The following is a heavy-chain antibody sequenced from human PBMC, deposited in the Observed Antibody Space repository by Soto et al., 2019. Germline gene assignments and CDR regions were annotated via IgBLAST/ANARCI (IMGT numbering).Heavy chain of an antibody. Sequence: EVQLVESGGVVVQPGGSLRLSCAASGFTFDDYAMHWVRQAPGKGLEWVSLISWDGGSTYYADSVKGRFTISRDNSKNSLYLQMNSLRAEDTALYYCAKDRPYYDFWSGYSTYYYYGMDVWGQGTTVTVSS. V-gene: IGHV3-43D*04. J-gene: IGHJ6*02. CDR2: ISWDGGST. D-gene: IGHD3-3*01. CDR3: AKDRPYYDFWSGYSTYYYYGMDV. CDR1: GFTFDDYA.